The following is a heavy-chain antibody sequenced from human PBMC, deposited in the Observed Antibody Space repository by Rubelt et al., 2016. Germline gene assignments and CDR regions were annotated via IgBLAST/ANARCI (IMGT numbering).Heavy chain of an antibody. J-gene: IGHJ6*02. Sequence: QLQLQESGPGLVKPSETLSLTCTVSGGSISSTISYWGWIRQPPGKGLEWIGSIYYSGSTYSSPSLKSRVTISVDTPKNQFPLNLTSVTAADTAVYYCARRSGSYYYYAMDVWGQGTTVTVSS. CDR1: GGSISSTISY. CDR2: IYYSGST. V-gene: IGHV4-39*01. D-gene: IGHD1-26*01. CDR3: ARRSGSYYYYAMDV.